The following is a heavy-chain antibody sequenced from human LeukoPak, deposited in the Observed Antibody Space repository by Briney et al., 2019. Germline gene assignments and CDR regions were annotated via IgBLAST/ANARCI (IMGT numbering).Heavy chain of an antibody. CDR3: TRDSGNSSPYFDY. J-gene: IGHJ4*02. CDR1: GYNVSSNSAA. CDR2: TYCRSKWFH. D-gene: IGHD1-7*01. Sequence: SQTLSLTCDISGYNVSSNSAAWNWIRQSPSRGLEWLGRTYCRSKWFHHYAVSVKSRITINPYTSKNQFFLQLSSVTPEDTAVYYCTRDSGNSSPYFDYWGQGALVTVSS. V-gene: IGHV6-1*01.